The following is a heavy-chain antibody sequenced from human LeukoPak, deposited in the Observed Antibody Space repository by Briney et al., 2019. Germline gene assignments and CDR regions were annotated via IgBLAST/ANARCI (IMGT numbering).Heavy chain of an antibody. V-gene: IGHV1-8*01. J-gene: IGHJ4*02. CDR2: MNPNSGNT. D-gene: IGHD3-22*01. Sequence: ASVKVSCKASGYTFTGYDINWVRQATGQGLEWMGWMNPNSGNTGYAQKFQGRVTMTRNTSISTAYMELSSLRSEDTAVYYCARVYYDSSGYYGFDYWGQGTLVTVSS. CDR3: ARVYYDSSGYYGFDY. CDR1: GYTFTGYD.